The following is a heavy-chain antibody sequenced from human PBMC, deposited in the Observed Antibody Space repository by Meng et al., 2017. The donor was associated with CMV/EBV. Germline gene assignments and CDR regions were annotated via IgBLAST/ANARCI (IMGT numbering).Heavy chain of an antibody. CDR1: GYSISSGYY. CDR3: ARVATGYSSSWAYGGMDV. CDR2: IYHSGST. Sequence: SETLSLTCTVSGYSISSGYYWGWIRQPPGKGLEWIGSIYHSGSTYYNPSLKSRVTISVDTSKNQFYLKLSSVTAADTAVYYCARVATGYSSSWAYGGMDVWGQGTTVTVSS. D-gene: IGHD6-13*01. V-gene: IGHV4-38-2*02. J-gene: IGHJ6*02.